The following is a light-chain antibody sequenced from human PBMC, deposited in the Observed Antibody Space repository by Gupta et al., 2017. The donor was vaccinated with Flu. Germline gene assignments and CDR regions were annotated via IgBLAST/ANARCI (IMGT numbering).Light chain of an antibody. J-gene: IGKJ4*01. Sequence: EIVLTQSPATLSLSPGEIATLSCRASQSVSTYLAWYQHKPGHGPRLLIYDGSTRDTGIPARYSGSGYGTDLTLTISSREPEDFAGYFCHQPSNWPSITFGGGTKVEIK. CDR2: DGS. CDR1: QSVSTY. CDR3: HQPSNWPSIT. V-gene: IGKV3-11*01.